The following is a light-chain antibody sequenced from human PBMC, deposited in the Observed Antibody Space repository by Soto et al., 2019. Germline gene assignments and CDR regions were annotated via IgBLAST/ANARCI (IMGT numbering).Light chain of an antibody. CDR1: QSISRTY. V-gene: IGKV3-20*01. Sequence: EIVLTQSPATLSLSPGESATLSCRASQSISRTYLGWYQQKPGQAPRPLIFGTSSRAFDIPGRISGSGSGTDFTLTITRLEPEDFAVDYCQHSHNSPTWTFGQGTKIEIK. J-gene: IGKJ1*01. CDR2: GTS. CDR3: QHSHNSPTWT.